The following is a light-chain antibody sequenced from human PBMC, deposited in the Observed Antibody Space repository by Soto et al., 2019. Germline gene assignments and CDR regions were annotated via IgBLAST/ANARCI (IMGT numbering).Light chain of an antibody. CDR2: DVT. Sequence: QSVLAQPASVSGSPGQSITISCTGSSSDIGRYDFVSWYQQLPGKAPKLMIYDVTSRPSGVSYRFSGSKSGNTASLTISGLQAEDEADYYCSSYTTSSSYVFGTGTKVTVL. CDR3: SSYTTSSSYV. V-gene: IGLV2-14*03. J-gene: IGLJ1*01. CDR1: SSDIGRYDF.